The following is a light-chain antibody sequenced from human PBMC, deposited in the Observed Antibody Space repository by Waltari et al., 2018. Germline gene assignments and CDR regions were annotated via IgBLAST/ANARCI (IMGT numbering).Light chain of an antibody. V-gene: IGKV3-15*01. CDR2: DAS. Sequence: EIVMTQSPATLSVSPGETATLSCRASQSVSSNVAWYQKKPGQAPRLLIYDASTRATFIPAKFRGSGSGTEFTLTISSLQSEDFAVYYCQQYNRWPPITFGHGTRLEIK. CDR1: QSVSSN. J-gene: IGKJ5*01. CDR3: QQYNRWPPIT.